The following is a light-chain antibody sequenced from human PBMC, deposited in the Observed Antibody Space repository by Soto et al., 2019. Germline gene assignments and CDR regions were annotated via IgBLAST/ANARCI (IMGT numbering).Light chain of an antibody. CDR3: AAWDDSLSGWV. J-gene: IGLJ3*02. CDR2: RNS. CDR1: SSNIGSNF. V-gene: IGLV1-47*01. Sequence: QSVLTQPPSASGTPGQRVTISCSGSSSNIGSNFVYWYQQLPGTAPKLLIYRNSQRPSGVPDRFSGSKSGTSASLAISGPRSEDEADYYCAAWDDSLSGWVFGGGTKVTVL.